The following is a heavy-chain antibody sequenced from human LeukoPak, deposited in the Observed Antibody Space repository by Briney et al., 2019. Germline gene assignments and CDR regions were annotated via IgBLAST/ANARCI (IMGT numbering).Heavy chain of an antibody. J-gene: IGHJ3*02. D-gene: IGHD2-21*01. Sequence: SETLSLTCNISGGSISNFYWSWIRQSPGKRLEWIGNVYYSGSTKYTPSLKSRVTISLDESKNQFSLKLTSVTTADTAVYYCARDRQFPDAFDIWGQGTLVTVSS. CDR2: VYYSGST. V-gene: IGHV4-59*01. CDR3: ARDRQFPDAFDI. CDR1: GGSISNFY.